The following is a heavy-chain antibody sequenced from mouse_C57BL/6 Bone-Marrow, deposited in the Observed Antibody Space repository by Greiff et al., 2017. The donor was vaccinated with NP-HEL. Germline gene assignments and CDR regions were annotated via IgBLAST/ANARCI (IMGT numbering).Heavy chain of an antibody. Sequence: EVQLQQSGPELVKPGASVKISCKASGYTFTDYYMNWVKQSHGKSLEWIGDINPNNGGTSYNQKFKGKATLTVDKSSSTAYMELRSLTSEDSAVYYCASPRHYSNYVDAMDYWGQGTSVTVSS. D-gene: IGHD2-5*01. CDR2: INPNNGGT. J-gene: IGHJ4*01. CDR1: GYTFTDYY. V-gene: IGHV1-26*01. CDR3: ASPRHYSNYVDAMDY.